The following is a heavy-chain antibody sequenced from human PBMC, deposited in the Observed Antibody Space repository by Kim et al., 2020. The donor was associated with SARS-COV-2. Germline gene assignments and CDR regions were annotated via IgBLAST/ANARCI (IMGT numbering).Heavy chain of an antibody. CDR3: ARDYDRIAVAATGY. Sequence: GGSLRLSCAASGFTFSSYGMHWVRQAPGKGLEWVAVIWYDGSNKYYADSVKGRFTISRDNSKNTLYLQMKSLRAEDTAVYYCARDYDRIAVAATGYWGQGTLVTVSS. J-gene: IGHJ4*02. D-gene: IGHD6-19*01. CDR1: GFTFSSYG. CDR2: IWYDGSNK. V-gene: IGHV3-33*01.